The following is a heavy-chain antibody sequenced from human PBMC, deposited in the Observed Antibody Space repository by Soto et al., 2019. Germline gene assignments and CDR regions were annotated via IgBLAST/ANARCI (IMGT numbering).Heavy chain of an antibody. CDR1: GGSISGDYY. D-gene: IGHD6-13*01. J-gene: IGHJ6*02. CDR2: VYHTGST. Sequence: SETLSLTCTVSGGSISGDYYWNWIRQAPGKGLEWIGYVYHTGSTYHNPSLKSRVTISVDTSKNQFSLKLSSVTAADTAVYYCASRASYSSSWYSNYYYYYGMDVWGQGTTDT. CDR3: ASRASYSSSWYSNYYYYYGMDV. V-gene: IGHV4-30-4*01.